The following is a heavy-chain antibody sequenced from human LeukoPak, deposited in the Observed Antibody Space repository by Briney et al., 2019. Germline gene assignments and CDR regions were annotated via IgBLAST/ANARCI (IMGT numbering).Heavy chain of an antibody. CDR1: GFTFDDYA. J-gene: IGHJ4*02. CDR3: AREWTYIGCLGY. CDR2: ISWNSGSI. Sequence: GGSLRLSCAASGFTFDDYAMHWVRPAPGKGLEWASGISWNSGSIVYADFVKGRFTIARDNAKNSLYLQMNSLRADDTAVYYCAREWTYIGCLGYWGQGTLVTVSS. V-gene: IGHV3-9*01. D-gene: IGHD3-16*01.